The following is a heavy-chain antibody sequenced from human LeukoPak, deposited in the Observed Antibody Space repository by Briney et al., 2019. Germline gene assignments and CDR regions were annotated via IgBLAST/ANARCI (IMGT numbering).Heavy chain of an antibody. J-gene: IGHJ6*02. CDR1: GLSFNTFA. V-gene: IGHV3-23*05. CDR3: TKDSQGSYDGFWYGTYGMDV. Sequence: GALRLSCVASGLSFNTFALTWVRQAPGKGLEWVSTISDYPHYADSVRGRFTISRDNSRKTVFLQMNSLTPEDAATYYCTKDSQGSYDGFWYGTYGMDVWGQGTTVTVSS. D-gene: IGHD3-16*01. CDR2: ISDYP.